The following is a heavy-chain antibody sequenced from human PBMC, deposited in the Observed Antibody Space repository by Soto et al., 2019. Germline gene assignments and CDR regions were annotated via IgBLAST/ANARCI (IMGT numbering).Heavy chain of an antibody. V-gene: IGHV5-51*01. CDR2: IYPGDSDT. CDR1: GYRFTNFW. D-gene: IGHD6-19*01. Sequence: GESLKISCKASGYRFTNFWIGWVRQMPGKGLESMGIIYPGDSDTRYSPSFQGQVTMSADKSINTAYLQWSSLKASDTAMYFCARRGIGVAGAPDFDAFDMWGQGTMVTVSS. J-gene: IGHJ3*02. CDR3: ARRGIGVAGAPDFDAFDM.